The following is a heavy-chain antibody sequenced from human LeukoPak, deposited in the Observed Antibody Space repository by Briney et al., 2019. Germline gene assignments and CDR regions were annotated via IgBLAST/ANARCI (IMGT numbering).Heavy chain of an antibody. D-gene: IGHD3-22*01. CDR2: IYPGDSDT. Sequence: GESLKISCKGSGYSFTSYWSGWVRQMPGKGLEGMGIIYPGDSDTRYSPSFQGQVTISADKSISTAYPQWSSLKASDTAMYYCARRLYYYDSSGPGYYFDYWGQGTLVTVSS. CDR3: ARRLYYYDSSGPGYYFDY. CDR1: GYSFTSYW. V-gene: IGHV5-51*01. J-gene: IGHJ4*02.